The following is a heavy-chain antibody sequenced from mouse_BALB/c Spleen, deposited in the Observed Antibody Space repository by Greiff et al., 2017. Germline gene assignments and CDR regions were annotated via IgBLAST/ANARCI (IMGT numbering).Heavy chain of an antibody. CDR2: IRSKSNNYAT. J-gene: IGHJ3*01. Sequence: EVQLVETGGGLVQPKGSLKLSCAASGFTFNTNAMNWVRQAPGKGLEWVARIRSKSNNYATYYADSVKDRFTISRDDSQSMLYLQMNNLKTEDTAMYYCVRDGNYPAWFAYWGQGTLVTVSA. CDR1: GFTFNTNA. D-gene: IGHD2-1*01. V-gene: IGHV10S3*01. CDR3: VRDGNYPAWFAY.